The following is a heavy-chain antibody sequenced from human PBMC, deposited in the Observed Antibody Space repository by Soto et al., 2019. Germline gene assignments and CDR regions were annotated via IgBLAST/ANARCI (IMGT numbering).Heavy chain of an antibody. V-gene: IGHV4-59*08. J-gene: IGHJ6*03. CDR1: GGSISSYY. Sequence: PSETLSLTCTVSGGSISSYYWSWIRQPPGKGLEWIGYIYYSGSTNYNPSLKSRVTISVDTSKNQFSLKLSSVTAADTAVYYCARTPPLTGTTRYVYYYYYYYMDVWGKGTTVTVSS. CDR3: ARTPPLTGTTRYVYYYYYYYMDV. D-gene: IGHD1-7*01. CDR2: IYYSGST.